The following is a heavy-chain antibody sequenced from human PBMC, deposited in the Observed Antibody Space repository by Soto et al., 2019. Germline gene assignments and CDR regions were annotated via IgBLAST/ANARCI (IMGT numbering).Heavy chain of an antibody. D-gene: IGHD3-10*01. CDR3: TRATYYRYYFDV. CDR1: GGSINNYY. Sequence: SETLSLTCSVSGGSINNYYLSWIRQSPGKGLEWIGYIYYSGTTNYNPSLKSRVTISIDRSENQFSLKVSSVTAADTAVYFCTRATYYRYYFDVWGHGTLVTVS. J-gene: IGHJ4*01. CDR2: IYYSGTT. V-gene: IGHV4-59*01.